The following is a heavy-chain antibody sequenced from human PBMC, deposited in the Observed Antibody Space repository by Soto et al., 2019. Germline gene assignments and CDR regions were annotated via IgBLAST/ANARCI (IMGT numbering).Heavy chain of an antibody. J-gene: IGHJ5*02. CDR1: GGTFSTYT. D-gene: IGHD3-3*01. Sequence: ASVKVSCKASGGTFSTYTITWVRQAPGQGLEWMGRIIPIIGIINYAQKFQGRVTISADKFTGTAYMELTGLRSDDTAVYYCAKTHTRPNWFDPWGQGTLVTVSS. V-gene: IGHV1-69*02. CDR2: IIPIIGII. CDR3: AKTHTRPNWFDP.